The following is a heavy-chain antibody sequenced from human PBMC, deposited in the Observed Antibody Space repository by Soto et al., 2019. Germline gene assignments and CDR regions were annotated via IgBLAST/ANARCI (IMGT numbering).Heavy chain of an antibody. Sequence: GGSLRLSCAASGFTFSDFAMIWVRQAPGKGLEWISSIAGAGVATDFADSVKGRFTISRDNSKNTLYLQMSSLRAEDTAVYYCARDWATDAYKSDYWGRGMLVTGSS. CDR3: ARDWATDAYKSDY. D-gene: IGHD1-1*01. CDR1: GFTFSDFA. J-gene: IGHJ4*02. V-gene: IGHV3-23*01. CDR2: IAGAGVAT.